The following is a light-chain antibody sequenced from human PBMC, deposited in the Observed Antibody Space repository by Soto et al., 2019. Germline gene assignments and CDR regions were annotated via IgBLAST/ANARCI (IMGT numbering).Light chain of an antibody. Sequence: DIQMTQSPSSLSASVGDRVTITCRASQGISNYLAWYQQEPGKVPKLLIYAASTLQSGVPSRFSGSGSGTDFPLTISSLQPEDVATYYYQKYNSAPWTFGQGTKVEIK. CDR3: QKYNSAPWT. CDR1: QGISNY. CDR2: AAS. J-gene: IGKJ1*01. V-gene: IGKV1-27*01.